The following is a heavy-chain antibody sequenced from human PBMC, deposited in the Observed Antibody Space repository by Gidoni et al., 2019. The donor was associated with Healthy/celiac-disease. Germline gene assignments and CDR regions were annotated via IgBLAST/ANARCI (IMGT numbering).Heavy chain of an antibody. CDR2: IFSNAEK. V-gene: IGHV2-26*01. D-gene: IGHD6-13*01. J-gene: IGHJ4*02. Sequence: QVTLKESGPVLVKPTETLTLTCTVSGFSLSNASMGVSWISQPPEKALEWLAHIFSNAEKSYSTSLKSRLTISKDTSKSQVVLTMPNLDPVDTATYYCARTSSSWDRAFDYWGQGTLVTVSS. CDR3: ARTSSSWDRAFDY. CDR1: GFSLSNASMG.